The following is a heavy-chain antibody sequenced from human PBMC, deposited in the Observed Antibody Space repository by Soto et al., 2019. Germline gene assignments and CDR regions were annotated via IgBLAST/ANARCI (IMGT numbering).Heavy chain of an antibody. D-gene: IGHD3-10*01. Sequence: ASVKVSCKASGYIFTNYPMHWVRQVPGQRLEWMGWINAANANTNYAQKFQDRVTVTTDTSTSTAYMELRSLRSDDTAVYFCARLGGSGSRYLDYWGQGALVTVSS. V-gene: IGHV1-3*01. CDR3: ARLGGSGSRYLDY. J-gene: IGHJ4*02. CDR1: GYIFTNYP. CDR2: INAANANT.